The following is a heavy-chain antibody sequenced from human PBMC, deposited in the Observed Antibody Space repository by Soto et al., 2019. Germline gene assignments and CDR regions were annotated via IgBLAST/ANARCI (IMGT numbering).Heavy chain of an antibody. D-gene: IGHD5-18*01. J-gene: IGHJ6*02. CDR1: GGTFSSYA. CDR3: ARARYSYGLREYYYYYYGMDA. V-gene: IGHV1-69*13. Sequence: ASVKVSCKASGGTFSSYAVSWVRQAPGQGLEGMGGIIPIFGTANYAQKFQGRVTITADESTSTAYMELSSLRSEDTAVYYCARARYSYGLREYYYYYYGMDAWGQGTTVTVSS. CDR2: IIPIFGTA.